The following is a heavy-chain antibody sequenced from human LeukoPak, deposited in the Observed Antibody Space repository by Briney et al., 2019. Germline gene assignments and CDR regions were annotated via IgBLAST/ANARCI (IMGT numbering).Heavy chain of an antibody. V-gene: IGHV4-61*02. CDR1: GGSITFGSYY. D-gene: IGHD3-16*02. CDR3: ARARVIPASFDD. Sequence: SETLSLTCTVSGGSITFGSYYWTWIRQPAGKGLEWIGRIYTSGRTFDNPSLKNRVTISMDTSMNQFSLRLNSVTAADTAVYYCARARVIPASFDDWGQGTLVTVSS. CDR2: IYTSGRT. J-gene: IGHJ4*02.